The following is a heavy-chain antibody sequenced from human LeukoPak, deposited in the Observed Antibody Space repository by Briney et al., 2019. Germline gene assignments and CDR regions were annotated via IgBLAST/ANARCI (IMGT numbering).Heavy chain of an antibody. CDR1: GFTFINYN. D-gene: IGHD5-12*01. Sequence: GGSLRLSCAASGFTFINYNMNWVRQAPGKGLEWVSSISSTSPSMYYADSVKGRFTISRDNAKNSLYLQMNSLRAEDTAVYFCASDLGGYGRIHDAIDIWGQGTMVTVSS. J-gene: IGHJ3*02. CDR3: ASDLGGYGRIHDAIDI. CDR2: ISSTSPSM. V-gene: IGHV3-21*01.